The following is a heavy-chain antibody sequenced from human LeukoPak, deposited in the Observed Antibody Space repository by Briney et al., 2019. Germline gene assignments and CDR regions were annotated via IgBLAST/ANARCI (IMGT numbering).Heavy chain of an antibody. CDR2: VSYDGSNK. CDR1: GFTFTDYA. Sequence: PGGSLRLSCAASGFTFTDYAMHWVRQAPGKGLEWVAVVSYDGSNKYYADSVKGRFTISRDNAKNSLYLQMNSLRAEDTAVYYCARDSPLWFDPWGQGTLVTVSS. CDR3: ARDSPLWFDP. V-gene: IGHV3-30-3*01. J-gene: IGHJ5*02.